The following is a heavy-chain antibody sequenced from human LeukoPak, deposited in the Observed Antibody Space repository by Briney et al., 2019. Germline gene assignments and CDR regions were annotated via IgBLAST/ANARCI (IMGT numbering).Heavy chain of an antibody. Sequence: GWSLKLSCAVSGFTMKNFGMHWVRQAPGKGLEWVAVIWYDGSQRHYMDSVKGRFAISRENSMNTLSLEMNGLRVEDTAVYYCVRGADMNYNFENSFYFDSWGQGALVIVSS. J-gene: IGHJ4*02. V-gene: IGHV3-33*01. CDR3: VRGADMNYNFENSFYFDS. CDR1: GFTMKNFG. D-gene: IGHD3-3*01. CDR2: IWYDGSQR.